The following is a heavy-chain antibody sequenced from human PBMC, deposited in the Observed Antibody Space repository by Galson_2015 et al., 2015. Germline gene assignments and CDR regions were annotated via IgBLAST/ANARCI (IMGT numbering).Heavy chain of an antibody. D-gene: IGHD2-2*01. J-gene: IGHJ4*02. CDR3: ARAPHLLVVPAAIDY. V-gene: IGHV3-53*01. Sequence: SLRLPCAASGFTVSRNYMSWVRQAPGHGLEWVAVVYSGLSTYYADSVKGRFTISRDNSKNTLYLQMNSLRADDTAVYYCARAPHLLVVPAAIDYWGQGTLVTVSS. CDR2: VYSGLST. CDR1: GFTVSRNY.